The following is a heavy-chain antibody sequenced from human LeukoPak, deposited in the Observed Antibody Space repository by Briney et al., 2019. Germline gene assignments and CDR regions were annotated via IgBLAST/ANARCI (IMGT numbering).Heavy chain of an antibody. V-gene: IGHV4-30-2*01. CDR1: GGPISSGGYS. J-gene: IGHJ4*02. CDR3: ARDRSQWYSSSAGVFDY. CDR2: IYHSGST. Sequence: SGTLSLTCAVSGGPISSGGYSWNWIRQPPGKGLEWIGSIYHSGSTYYNPSLKSRVTISVDNSKNQFSLKLSSVTAADTAVYYCARDRSQWYSSSAGVFDYWGQGTLVTVSS. D-gene: IGHD6-6*01.